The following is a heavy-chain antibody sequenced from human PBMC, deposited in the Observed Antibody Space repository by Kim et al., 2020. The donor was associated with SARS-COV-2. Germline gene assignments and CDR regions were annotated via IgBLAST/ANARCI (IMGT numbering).Heavy chain of an antibody. J-gene: IGHJ4*02. CDR2: TNEYGTEK. D-gene: IGHD4-17*01. Sequence: GGSLRLSCVASGFTFSRYWMSWVRQIPGKGLEWVANTNEYGTEKYYVDSVKGRFTISRDNAKNSLYLQMDVLRAEDTALYYCTRDGRALRDYWGQGTLVTVSS. CDR3: TRDGRALRDY. V-gene: IGHV3-7*03. CDR1: GFTFSRYW.